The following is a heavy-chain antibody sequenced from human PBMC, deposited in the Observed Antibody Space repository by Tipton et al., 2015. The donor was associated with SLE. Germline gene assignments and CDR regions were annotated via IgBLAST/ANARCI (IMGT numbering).Heavy chain of an antibody. CDR3: VPRQVDLDH. CDR2: ISYDGSNK. CDR1: GFTFNSYA. Sequence: SLRLSCTASGFTFNSYAMHWVRQAPGKGLEWVAVISYDGSNKYYADSVKGRFTISRDNSKNTLYLQMDNLRGDDTAVYYCVPRQVDLDHWGQGTLVSVSS. J-gene: IGHJ4*02. V-gene: IGHV3-30*04. D-gene: IGHD2-15*01.